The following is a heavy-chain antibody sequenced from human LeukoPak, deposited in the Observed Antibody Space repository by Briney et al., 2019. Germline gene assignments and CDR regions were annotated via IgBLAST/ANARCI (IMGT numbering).Heavy chain of an antibody. CDR2: IGTAGDT. V-gene: IGHV3-13*04. D-gene: IGHD1-26*01. Sequence: QSGGSLRLSCAASGFTFSSHGMHWVRQATGKGLEWVSAIGTAGDTYYPGSVKGRFTISRENAKNSLYLQMNSLRAEDTALYYCAKNSGNSKQGAFDIWGQGTMVTVSS. CDR3: AKNSGNSKQGAFDI. CDR1: GFTFSSHG. J-gene: IGHJ3*02.